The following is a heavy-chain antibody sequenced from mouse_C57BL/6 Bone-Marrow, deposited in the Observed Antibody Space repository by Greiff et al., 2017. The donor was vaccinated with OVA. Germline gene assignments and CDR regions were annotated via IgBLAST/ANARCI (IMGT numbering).Heavy chain of an antibody. D-gene: IGHD2-5*01. CDR3: ARHDPYYSNPAY. CDR2: FYPGSGSI. CDR1: GYTFTEYT. V-gene: IGHV1-62-2*01. Sequence: QVHVKQSGAELVKPGASVKLSCKASGYTFTEYTIHWVKQRSGQGLEWIGWFYPGSGSIKYNEKFKDKATLTADKSSSTVYMELSRLTSEDSAVYFCARHDPYYSNPAYWGQGTLVTVSA. J-gene: IGHJ3*01.